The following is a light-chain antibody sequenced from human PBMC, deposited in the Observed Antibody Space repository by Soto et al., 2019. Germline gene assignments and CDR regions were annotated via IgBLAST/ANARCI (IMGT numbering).Light chain of an antibody. CDR3: QLYGRSPLKLT. CDR2: GAS. V-gene: IGKV3-20*01. CDR1: QSVSNNY. Sequence: EIVLTQSPGTLSLSPGERATLSCRASQSVSNNYLAWYQQKPGQAPRLLIYGASNRATGIPDRFSGSGSGTDFTLTISRLEPEDFAVYYCQLYGRSPLKLTFGPGTKVDIK. J-gene: IGKJ1*01.